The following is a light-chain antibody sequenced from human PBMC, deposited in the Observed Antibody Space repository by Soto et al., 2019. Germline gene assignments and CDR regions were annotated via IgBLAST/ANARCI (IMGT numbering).Light chain of an antibody. CDR2: GNS. CDR1: SSNIGAGYD. V-gene: IGLV1-40*01. CDR3: QSFDSSLSGSVV. J-gene: IGLJ2*01. Sequence: QSVLTQPPSLSGAPGQRVTISCTGSSSNIGAGYDVHWYQHLPGTAPKLLMYGNSSRPSGVPDRFSGSKSGTSASLAITGLQAEDEADYYCQSFDSSLSGSVVFGGGTKLTVL.